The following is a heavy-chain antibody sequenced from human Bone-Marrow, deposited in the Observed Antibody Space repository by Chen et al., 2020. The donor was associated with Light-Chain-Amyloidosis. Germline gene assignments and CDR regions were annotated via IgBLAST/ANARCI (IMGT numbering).Heavy chain of an antibody. CDR3: AKAIVPAAIGYFDS. J-gene: IGHJ4*02. CDR1: GFTFVDYA. CDR2: ISWNSGSI. Sequence: EVQLVESGGGLVQPGRSLRLSCAASGFTFVDYAMHWVRQAPVKGLGWVSGISWNSGSIGYADSVKGRFTISRDNDKSSLYLQMNSLRAEDTALYYCAKAIVPAAIGYFDSWGQGTLVTVSS. V-gene: IGHV3-9*01. D-gene: IGHD2-2*02.